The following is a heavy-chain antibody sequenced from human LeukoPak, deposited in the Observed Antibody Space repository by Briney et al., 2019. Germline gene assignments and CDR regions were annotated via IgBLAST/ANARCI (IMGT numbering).Heavy chain of an antibody. CDR1: GYTFTGYY. CDR2: IIPIFGTA. Sequence: SVKVSCKASGYTFTGYYMHWVRQAPGQGLEWMGGIIPIFGTANYAQKFQGRVTITADKSTSTAYMELSSLRSEDTAVYYCARNLLLWFGELHQSYYYYYMDVWGKGTTVSVSS. J-gene: IGHJ6*03. D-gene: IGHD3-10*01. CDR3: ARNLLLWFGELHQSYYYYYMDV. V-gene: IGHV1-69*06.